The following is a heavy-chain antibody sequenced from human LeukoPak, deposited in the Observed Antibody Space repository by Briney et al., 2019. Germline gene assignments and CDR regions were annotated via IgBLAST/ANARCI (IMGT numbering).Heavy chain of an antibody. CDR3: ARGTRGGMIVVVITHPYYFDY. CDR1: GGSISSYY. J-gene: IGHJ4*02. D-gene: IGHD3-22*01. V-gene: IGHV4-59*12. Sequence: PSETLSLTCTVSGGSISSYYWSWIRQPPGKGLEWIGHFSYSGSTNYNPSLKSRVTISVDTSKNQFSLKLSSVTAADTAVYYCARGTRGGMIVVVITHPYYFDYWGQGTLVTVSS. CDR2: FSYSGST.